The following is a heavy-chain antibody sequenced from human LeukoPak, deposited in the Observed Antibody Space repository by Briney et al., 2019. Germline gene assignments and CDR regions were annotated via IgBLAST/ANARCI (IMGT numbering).Heavy chain of an antibody. CDR2: LYNSGST. V-gene: IGHV4-59*12. CDR1: GGSISSYY. J-gene: IGHJ5*02. CDR3: ASSTMVNTATGWFDP. D-gene: IGHD4/OR15-4a*01. Sequence: SETLSLTCTVSGGSISSYYWSWIRQSPGKGLEWIGYLYNSGSTNYNPSLRSRVTMSVDTSKNQISLKLSSVTAADTAMYYCASSTMVNTATGWFDPWGQGTLVTVSS.